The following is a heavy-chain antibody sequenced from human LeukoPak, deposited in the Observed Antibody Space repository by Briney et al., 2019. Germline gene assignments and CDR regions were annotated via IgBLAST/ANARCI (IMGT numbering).Heavy chain of an antibody. Sequence: GGSLRLSCAASGFTFSNYAMSWVRLAPGKGLEWVSAIRGGGTDTFYADSVKGRFTISRDNSQNTLSLQMNSLRAEDTAVYYCAKGASGYAGSSRGAFDYWGQGALVTASS. V-gene: IGHV3-23*01. CDR1: GFTFSNYA. D-gene: IGHD5-12*01. CDR2: IRGGGTDT. J-gene: IGHJ4*02. CDR3: AKGASGYAGSSRGAFDY.